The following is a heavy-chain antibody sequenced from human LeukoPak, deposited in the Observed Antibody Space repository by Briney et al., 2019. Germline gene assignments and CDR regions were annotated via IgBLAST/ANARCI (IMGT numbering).Heavy chain of an antibody. CDR2: INPSGGST. J-gene: IGHJ4*02. CDR1: GYTFTSYY. D-gene: IGHD3-22*01. CDR3: ARAPPSYYYDSSGYFDY. Sequence: ASVKVSCKASGYTFTSYYMHWVRQAPGQGLEWMGIINPSGGSTSYAQKFQGRVTMTRDMSTSTVYMELSSLRSEDTAVCYCARAPPSYYYDSSGYFDYWGQGTLVTVSS. V-gene: IGHV1-46*01.